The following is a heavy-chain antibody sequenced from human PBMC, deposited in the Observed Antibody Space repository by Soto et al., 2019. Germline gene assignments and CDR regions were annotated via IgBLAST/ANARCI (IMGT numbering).Heavy chain of an antibody. CDR2: INSDGSST. CDR1: GFTFSSYW. V-gene: IGHV3-74*01. D-gene: IGHD3-22*01. CDR3: ARGRSYYDSSGYYYDLDY. Sequence: GGSLRLSCAASGFTFSSYWMHWVRQAPGKGLVWVSRINSDGSSTSYADSVKGRFTISRDNAKNTLYLQMNSLRAEDTAVYYCARGRSYYDSSGYYYDLDYWGQGTLVTV. J-gene: IGHJ4*02.